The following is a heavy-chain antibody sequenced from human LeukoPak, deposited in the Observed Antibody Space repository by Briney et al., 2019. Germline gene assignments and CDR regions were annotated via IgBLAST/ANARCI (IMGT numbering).Heavy chain of an antibody. D-gene: IGHD3-22*01. CDR2: INHSGST. Sequence: PSETLSLTCAVYGGSFSGYYWSWIRQPPGKGLEWIGEINHSGSTNYNPSLKSRVTISVDTSKNQFSLKLSSVTAADTAVYYCARSTNYYYDSSGSDAFDIWGQGTMVTVSS. J-gene: IGHJ3*02. CDR1: GGSFSGYY. CDR3: ARSTNYYYDSSGSDAFDI. V-gene: IGHV4-34*01.